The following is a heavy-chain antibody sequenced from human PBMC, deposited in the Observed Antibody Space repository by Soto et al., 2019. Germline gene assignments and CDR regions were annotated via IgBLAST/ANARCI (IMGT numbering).Heavy chain of an antibody. CDR3: AKPNLYCSSTSCYDY. CDR2: ISGSGGST. J-gene: IGHJ4*02. D-gene: IGHD2-2*01. V-gene: IGHV3-23*01. Sequence: PGGSLRLSCAASGFTFTSYAMSWVRQAPGKGLEWVSAISGSGGSTYYADSVKGRFTISRDNSKNTLYLQMNSLRAEDTAVYYCAKPNLYCSSTSCYDYWGQGTLVTV. CDR1: GFTFTSYA.